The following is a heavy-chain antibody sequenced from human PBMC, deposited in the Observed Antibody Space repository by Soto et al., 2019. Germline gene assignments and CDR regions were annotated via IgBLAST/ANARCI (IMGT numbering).Heavy chain of an antibody. CDR2: ISGSGGST. CDR3: ASRVGLGRGTMVRGVTGLRGMDV. J-gene: IGHJ6*02. Sequence: GSLRLSCAASGFTFSSYAMSWVRQAPGKGLEWVSAISGSGGSTYYADSVKGRFTISRDNSKNTLYLQMNSLRAEDTAVYYCASRVGLGRGTMVRGVTGLRGMDVWGQGTTVTVSS. D-gene: IGHD3-10*01. V-gene: IGHV3-23*01. CDR1: GFTFSSYA.